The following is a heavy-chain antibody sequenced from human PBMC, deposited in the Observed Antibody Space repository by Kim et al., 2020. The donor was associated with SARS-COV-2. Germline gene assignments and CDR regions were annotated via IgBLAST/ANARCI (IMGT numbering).Heavy chain of an antibody. J-gene: IGHJ4*02. V-gene: IGHV4-34*01. CDR1: GGSFSGYY. D-gene: IGHD5-12*01. Sequence: SETLSLTCAVYGGSFSGYYWSWIRQPPGKGLEWIGEINHSGSTNYNPSLKSRVTISVDTSKNQFSLKLSSVTAADTAVYYCARGRWLQGYYFDYWGQGTLVTVSS. CDR2: INHSGST. CDR3: ARGRWLQGYYFDY.